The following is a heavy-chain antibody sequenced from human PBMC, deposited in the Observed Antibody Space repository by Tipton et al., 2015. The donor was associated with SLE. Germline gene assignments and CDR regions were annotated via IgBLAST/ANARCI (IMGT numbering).Heavy chain of an antibody. Sequence: TLSLTCTVSGDSIRDSDYYWGWIRQSPGKGLEWIGNIYYSGSTKYNPSLKSRVTISVDTSKNQFSLKLSSVTAADTAVYYCASTPTFTMVRGVIITHYYYYMDVWGKGTTVTVSS. CDR1: GDSIRDSDYY. V-gene: IGHV4-61*05. D-gene: IGHD3-10*01. J-gene: IGHJ6*03. CDR2: IYYSGST. CDR3: ASTPTFTMVRGVIITHYYYYMDV.